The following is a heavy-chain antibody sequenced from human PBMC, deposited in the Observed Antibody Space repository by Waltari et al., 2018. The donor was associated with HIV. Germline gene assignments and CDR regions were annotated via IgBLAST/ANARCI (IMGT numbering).Heavy chain of an antibody. D-gene: IGHD3-10*01. J-gene: IGHJ4*02. V-gene: IGHV3-30*03. CDR1: GPDFGSDG. CDR3: ARDSSRVHWFGESLAL. CDR2: ISYDGMKK. Sequence: QVQLVESGGGVVQPGDVLRLSCAASGPDFGSDGMHWVRQAPGKGLEWLAAISYDGMKKYYGDSLRGRLTISRDNSKKTLYLQMNTLRPEDTAIYFCARDSSRVHWFGESLALWGQGTLVIVS.